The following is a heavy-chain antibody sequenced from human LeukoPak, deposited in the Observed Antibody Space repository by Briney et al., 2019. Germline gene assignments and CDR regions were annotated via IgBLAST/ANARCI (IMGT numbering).Heavy chain of an antibody. D-gene: IGHD2-8*01. CDR3: ARTLGYCTNGVCYGVWFDY. J-gene: IGHJ4*02. CDR1: GGSISSSSYY. V-gene: IGHV4-39*07. CDR2: IYYSGST. Sequence: SETLSLTCTVSGGSISSSSYYWGWIRQPPGKGLEWIGSIYYSGSTYYNPSLKSRVTISVDRSKNQFSLKLSSVTAADTAVYYCARTLGYCTNGVCYGVWFDYWGQGTLVTVSS.